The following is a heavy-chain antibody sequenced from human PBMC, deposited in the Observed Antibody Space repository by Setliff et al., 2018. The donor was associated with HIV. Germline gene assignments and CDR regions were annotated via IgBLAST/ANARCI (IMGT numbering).Heavy chain of an antibody. Sequence: ASVKVSCKASGYTFTGYYIHWVRQAPGQGLEWMGRISPNTGGTIYAQKLQGRVTRTRDTSISTAYMELSSLTSDDTAVYYCARVATVTTPFDYWGQGTLVTVSS. CDR3: ARVATVTTPFDY. D-gene: IGHD4-17*01. V-gene: IGHV1-2*06. J-gene: IGHJ4*02. CDR1: GYTFTGYY. CDR2: ISPNTGGT.